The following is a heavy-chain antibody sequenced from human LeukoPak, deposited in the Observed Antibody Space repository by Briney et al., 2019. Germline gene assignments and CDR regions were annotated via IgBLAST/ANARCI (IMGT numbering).Heavy chain of an antibody. CDR3: ARVTYGSGTYGAFDY. Sequence: GGSLRLSCADSGFTFSIYAMNWVRQAPGKGLEWVSVISDRGDNTYYGDSVKGRFTISRDSSKNTPYLQMNSLRAEDTAVYYCARVTYGSGTYGAFDYWGQGTLVTVSS. D-gene: IGHD3-10*01. CDR2: ISDRGDNT. V-gene: IGHV3-23*01. CDR1: GFTFSIYA. J-gene: IGHJ4*02.